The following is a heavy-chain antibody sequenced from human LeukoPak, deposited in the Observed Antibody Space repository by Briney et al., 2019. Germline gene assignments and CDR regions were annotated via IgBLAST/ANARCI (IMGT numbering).Heavy chain of an antibody. J-gene: IGHJ4*02. CDR1: GFTFSSYA. CDR3: AKDQPLSSSSEPDY. Sequence: PGGSLRLSCAASGFTFSSYAMSWVRQAPGKGLEWVSAISGSGGSTYYADSVKGRFTISRDNSKNTPYLQMNSLRAEDTAVYYCAKDQPLSSSSEPDYWGQGTLVTVSS. CDR2: ISGSGGST. D-gene: IGHD6-6*01. V-gene: IGHV3-23*01.